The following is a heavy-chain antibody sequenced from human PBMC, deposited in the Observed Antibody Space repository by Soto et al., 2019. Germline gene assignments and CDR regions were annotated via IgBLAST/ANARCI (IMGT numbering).Heavy chain of an antibody. Sequence: QVQLQESGPGLVTPSQTLSLTCTVSGGSISSGDYYWSWIRQPPGKGLEWIGYIYYSGSTYYNPSLKRRGTISVDTSKNQFSLKLSSVTAADTAVYYCARAMVVTQNWFDPWGQGTLVTVSS. D-gene: IGHD2-21*02. CDR1: GGSISSGDYY. CDR2: IYYSGST. J-gene: IGHJ5*02. V-gene: IGHV4-30-4*01. CDR3: ARAMVVTQNWFDP.